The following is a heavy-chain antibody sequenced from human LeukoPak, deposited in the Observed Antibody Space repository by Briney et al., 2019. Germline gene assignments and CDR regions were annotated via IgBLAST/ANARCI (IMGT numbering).Heavy chain of an antibody. CDR1: GFTFSSYA. Sequence: QPGGSLRLSCAASGFTFSSYAMSWVRQAPGKGLEWVSAISGSGGSTYYADSVKGRFTISRDNSKNTLYLQMNSLRAEDTAVYYCVKDFWERTVYDDPGGAFDIWGQGTMVTVSS. D-gene: IGHD5/OR15-5a*01. CDR3: VKDFWERTVYDDPGGAFDI. CDR2: ISGSGGST. J-gene: IGHJ3*02. V-gene: IGHV3-23*01.